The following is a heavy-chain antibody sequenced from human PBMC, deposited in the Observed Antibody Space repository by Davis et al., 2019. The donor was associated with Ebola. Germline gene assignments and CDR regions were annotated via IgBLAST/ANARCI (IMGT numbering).Heavy chain of an antibody. CDR2: INHSGST. V-gene: IGHV4-34*01. Sequence: MPSGTLSLTCAVYGGSFSDYYWSWIRQPPGKGLEWIGEINHSGSTNYNPSLKSRVTISVDTSKNQFSLKLSSVTAADTAVYYCARVRGAGILGYRRFDPWGQGTLVTVSS. J-gene: IGHJ5*02. CDR1: GGSFSDYY. CDR3: ARVRGAGILGYRRFDP. D-gene: IGHD2-2*03.